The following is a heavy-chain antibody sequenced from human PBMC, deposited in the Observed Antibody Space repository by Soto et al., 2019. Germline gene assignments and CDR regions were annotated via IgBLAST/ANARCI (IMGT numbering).Heavy chain of an antibody. Sequence: ASVKVSCKASGYTFTSYAMHWVRQAPGQRLEWMGWINAGNGNTKYSQKFQGRVTITRDTSASTAYMELSSLRSEDTAVYYCARERSRFLEWLFYYWGQGTLVTVS. D-gene: IGHD3-3*01. J-gene: IGHJ4*02. CDR2: INAGNGNT. CDR3: ARERSRFLEWLFYY. V-gene: IGHV1-3*01. CDR1: GYTFTSYA.